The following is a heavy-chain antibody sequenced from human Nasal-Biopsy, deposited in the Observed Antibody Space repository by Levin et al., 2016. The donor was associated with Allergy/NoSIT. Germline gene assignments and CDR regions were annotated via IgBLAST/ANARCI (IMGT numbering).Heavy chain of an antibody. D-gene: IGHD4-11*01. V-gene: IGHV4-39*01. J-gene: IGHJ4*02. CDR1: GGSISSNNYY. CDR3: AHGHSYSNYAFFDF. Sequence: SETLSLTCTVSGGSISSNNYYWGWIRQPPGKGLEWIGTFFYGETYYSPSLKSRVIISVDSTKKHLTLNLRSVTAADTAVYFCAHGHSYSNYAFFDFWGQGAQVTVSS. CDR2: FFYGET.